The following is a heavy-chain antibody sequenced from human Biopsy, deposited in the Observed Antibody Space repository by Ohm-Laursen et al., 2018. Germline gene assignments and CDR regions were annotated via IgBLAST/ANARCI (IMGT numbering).Heavy chain of an antibody. Sequence: SLRLSCSASGFIFDDYAMHWVRHAPGKGLEWVSGISWNSVGIGYADSVKGRFTISRDNAKNFLYLQMNNLRPEDTALYYCAKIHCSGGSCYPNAFDMWGHGTRVTVS. CDR2: ISWNSVGI. CDR3: AKIHCSGGSCYPNAFDM. V-gene: IGHV3-9*01. CDR1: GFIFDDYA. J-gene: IGHJ3*02. D-gene: IGHD2-15*01.